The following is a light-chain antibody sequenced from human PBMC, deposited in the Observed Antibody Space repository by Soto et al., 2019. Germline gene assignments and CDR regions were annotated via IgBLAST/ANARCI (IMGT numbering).Light chain of an antibody. V-gene: IGLV1-40*01. Sequence: QSVLTQPPSVSGTPGQRVTITCTGSSSNIGAVYDVHWYQQLPGTAPKLLIYGNSNRPSGVPDRFSGSKSGTSASLAITGLQAEDEADYYCQSYDSSLSGSGVVFGGGTKLTVL. CDR1: SSNIGAVYD. CDR2: GNS. CDR3: QSYDSSLSGSGVV. J-gene: IGLJ2*01.